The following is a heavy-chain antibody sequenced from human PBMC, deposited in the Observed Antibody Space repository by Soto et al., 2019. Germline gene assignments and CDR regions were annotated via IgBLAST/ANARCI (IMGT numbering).Heavy chain of an antibody. D-gene: IGHD2-21*01. CDR2: IFYSGST. V-gene: IGHV4-39*01. Sequence: SETLSLTCNVSGGSISTSRSYWAWIRQPPGKGLEWLANIFYSGSTYYNQSLASRVNVSVDTSKNEFSLKLRSVTAADTAVYYCARQPTTGDTDLWFDPWGQGTLVTVSS. J-gene: IGHJ5*02. CDR1: GGSISTSRSY. CDR3: ARQPTTGDTDLWFDP.